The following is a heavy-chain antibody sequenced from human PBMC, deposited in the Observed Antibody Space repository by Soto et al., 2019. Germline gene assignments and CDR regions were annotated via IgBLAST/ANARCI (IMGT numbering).Heavy chain of an antibody. CDR1: GASMNNYY. CDR3: VRSGHSFGGVM. D-gene: IGHD3-16*01. V-gene: IGHV4-59*01. CDR2: MYYSGGS. Sequence: QVQLQEWGPGLVKPSETLSLTCTVSGASMNNYYGSWVRQPPGKGLEWIGYMYYSGGSNCNPSLKGRVTISVDTSKNQISLKLTSVTAADTAVYYCVRSGHSFGGVMWGQGTLVTVSS. J-gene: IGHJ4*02.